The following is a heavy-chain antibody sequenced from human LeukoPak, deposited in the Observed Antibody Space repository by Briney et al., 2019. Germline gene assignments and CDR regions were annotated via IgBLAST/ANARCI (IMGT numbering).Heavy chain of an antibody. D-gene: IGHD6-6*01. V-gene: IGHV1-69*13. CDR1: GGTFSGYA. CDR3: VRLDEYRSSSRYYGMDV. Sequence: SVKVSCKASGGTFSGYAISWVRQAPGQGLEWMGGIIPIFGTANYAQKFQGRVTIIADESTSTAYMELSSLRSEDTAVYYCVRLDEYRSSSRYYGMDVWGQGTTVTVSS. J-gene: IGHJ6*02. CDR2: IIPIFGTA.